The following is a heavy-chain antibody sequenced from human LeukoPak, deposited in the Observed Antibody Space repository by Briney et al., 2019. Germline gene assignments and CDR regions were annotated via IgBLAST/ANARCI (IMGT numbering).Heavy chain of an antibody. D-gene: IGHD5-24*01. CDR3: ARERRDGYKVYFDY. J-gene: IGHJ4*02. CDR2: IYYSGST. CDR1: GASISSYY. V-gene: IGHV4-59*01. Sequence: SETLSLTCTVSGASISSYYWSWIRQSPGKGLEWIGYIYYSGSTNYNPSLKSRVTISVDTSKNQFSLKLSSVTAADTAVYYCARERRDGYKVYFDYWGQGTLVTVSS.